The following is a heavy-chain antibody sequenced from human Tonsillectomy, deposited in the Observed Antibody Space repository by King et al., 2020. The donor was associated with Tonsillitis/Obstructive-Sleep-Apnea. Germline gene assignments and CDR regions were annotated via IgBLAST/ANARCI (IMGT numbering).Heavy chain of an antibody. CDR1: GFTLRHAW. D-gene: IGHD3-9*01. CDR2: IKSKPVGGTT. J-gene: IGHJ4*02. Sequence: VQLVESGGGLVKPGGSLTLSCAASGFTLRHAWSGWARQAQGKGREWVGRIKSKPVGGTTDYAAPVKGRFTISSDGSKNTLYLQMNSLNTEDTAVYYCTTDLRLLTYWGQGTLVTVSS. CDR3: TTDLRLLTY. V-gene: IGHV3-15*01.